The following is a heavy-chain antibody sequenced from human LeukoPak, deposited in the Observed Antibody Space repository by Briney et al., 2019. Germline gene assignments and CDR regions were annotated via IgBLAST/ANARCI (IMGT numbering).Heavy chain of an antibody. V-gene: IGHV1-2*06. CDR1: GYTFTGYY. Sequence: ASVKVSRKASGYTFTGYYMHWVRQAPGQGLEWMGRINPNSGGTNYAQKFQGRVTMTRDTSISTAYMELSRLRSDDTAVYYCARGSMTTVTINWFDPWGQGTLVTVSS. D-gene: IGHD4-17*01. CDR2: INPNSGGT. J-gene: IGHJ5*02. CDR3: ARGSMTTVTINWFDP.